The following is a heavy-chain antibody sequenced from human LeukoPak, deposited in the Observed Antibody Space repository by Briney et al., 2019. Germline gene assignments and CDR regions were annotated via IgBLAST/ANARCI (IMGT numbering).Heavy chain of an antibody. CDR1: GGSISSYY. J-gene: IGHJ4*02. V-gene: IGHV4-59*01. Sequence: PSETLSLTCTVSGGSISSYYWSWIRQPPGKGLEWIGYIYYSGSTNYNPSLKSRVTISVDTSKNQFSLKLSSVTAADTAVYYCARVDDYGDSSIFDYWGQGTLVTVSS. CDR2: IYYSGST. D-gene: IGHD4-17*01. CDR3: ARVDDYGDSSIFDY.